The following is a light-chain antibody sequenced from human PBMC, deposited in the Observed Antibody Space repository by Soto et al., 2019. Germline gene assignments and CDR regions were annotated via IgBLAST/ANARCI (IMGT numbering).Light chain of an antibody. CDR2: AAS. Sequence: AIRMTQSPSSLSASTGDRVTITCRASQGISSYLAWYQQKPGKAPKLLIYAASTLQSGVPSRFSGSGSGTDFTLTISCLQSEDFATYYCQQYDNPSITFGQGTRLEIK. J-gene: IGKJ5*01. V-gene: IGKV1-8*01. CDR1: QGISSY. CDR3: QQYDNPSIT.